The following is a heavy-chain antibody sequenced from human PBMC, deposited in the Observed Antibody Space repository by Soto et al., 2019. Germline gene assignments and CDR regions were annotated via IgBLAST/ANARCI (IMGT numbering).Heavy chain of an antibody. Sequence: ASVKVSCKASGYTFTSYAMHWVRQAPGQRLEWMGWINAGNGNTKDSQKFQGRVTITRDTSASTVYMEVSSLRSEDTAVYYCARAAYYYESSGYYPGDYWGQGTLVTV. V-gene: IGHV1-3*01. CDR1: GYTFTSYA. J-gene: IGHJ4*02. CDR2: INAGNGNT. CDR3: ARAAYYYESSGYYPGDY. D-gene: IGHD3-22*01.